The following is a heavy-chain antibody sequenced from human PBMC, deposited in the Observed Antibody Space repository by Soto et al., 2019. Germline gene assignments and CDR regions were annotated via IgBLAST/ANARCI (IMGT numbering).Heavy chain of an antibody. CDR2: IYYSWST. V-gene: IGHV4-31*03. CDR3: ARGTYYGSGSNGNGMDV. D-gene: IGHD3-10*01. J-gene: IGHJ6*02. Sequence: PSETLSLTCTVSGGSISSGGYYWIWIRQHPGTGLEWIGYIYYSWSTYYNTSLKRRVTISVDTSKNQFSLKLSSVTAADTAVYYCARGTYYGSGSNGNGMDVWGQGTTVTVSS. CDR1: GGSISSGGYY.